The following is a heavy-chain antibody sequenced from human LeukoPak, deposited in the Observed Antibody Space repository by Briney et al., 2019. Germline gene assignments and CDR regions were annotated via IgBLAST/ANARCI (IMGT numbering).Heavy chain of an antibody. CDR3: ARVMARRGNYMNV. V-gene: IGHV3-21*01. D-gene: IGHD3-10*01. CDR1: GFTFSSYS. CDR2: ISSSSSYI. J-gene: IGHJ6*03. Sequence: GGSLRLSCAASGFTFSSYSMNWVRQAPGKGLEWVSSISSSSSYIYYADSVKGRFTISRDNAKNSLYLQMNSLRAEDTAVYYCARVMARRGNYMNVWGKGTTVTVSS.